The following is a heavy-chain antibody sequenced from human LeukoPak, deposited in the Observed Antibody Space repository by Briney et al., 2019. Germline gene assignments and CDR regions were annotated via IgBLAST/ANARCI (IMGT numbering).Heavy chain of an antibody. CDR3: AKWSGYDILTGYYGGFDY. V-gene: IGHV3-23*01. D-gene: IGHD3-9*01. J-gene: IGHJ4*02. CDR2: TSRYGEVT. Sequence: GGSLRLSCAACGFTFTNYAMSWVRQTAGKGLEWVSSTSRYGEVTFYADSVKGRFTISRDNSKNTLYLQMNSLRAEDTAVYYCAKWSGYDILTGYYGGFDYWGQGTLVTVSS. CDR1: GFTFTNYA.